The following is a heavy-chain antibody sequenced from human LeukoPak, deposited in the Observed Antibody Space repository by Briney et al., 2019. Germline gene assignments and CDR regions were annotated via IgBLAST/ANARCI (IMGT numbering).Heavy chain of an antibody. CDR2: ISYDGSNK. CDR1: GFTFSSYA. Sequence: GRSLRLSCAASGFTFSSYAMHWVRQAPGKGLEWVAVISYDGSNKYYADSVKGRFTISRDNSKNTLYLQMNSLRAEDTAVYYCARPRGGQWLVQDYFDYWGQGTLVTASS. V-gene: IGHV3-30-3*01. D-gene: IGHD6-19*01. CDR3: ARPRGGQWLVQDYFDY. J-gene: IGHJ4*02.